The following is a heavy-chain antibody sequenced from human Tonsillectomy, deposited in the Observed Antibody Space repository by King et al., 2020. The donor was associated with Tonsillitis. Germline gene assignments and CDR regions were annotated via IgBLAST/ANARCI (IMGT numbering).Heavy chain of an antibody. V-gene: IGHV4-39*01. Sequence: QLQESGPGVVKPSETLSLTCSVSGGYISSSDHYWAWIRQPPGKGLEWIGYMYYRGTIFYNPSLKSRITISGDTSENRFSLKFSSVTAADTAVYFCARYVSGSFDYWGQGALVTVSS. CDR2: MYYRGTI. D-gene: IGHD1-26*01. CDR3: ARYVSGSFDY. CDR1: GGYISSSDHY. J-gene: IGHJ4*02.